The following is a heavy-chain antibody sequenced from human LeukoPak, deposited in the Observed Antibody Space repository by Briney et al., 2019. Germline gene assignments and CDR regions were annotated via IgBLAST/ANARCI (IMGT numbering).Heavy chain of an antibody. Sequence: ASVKVSCKASGGTFSNYAINWVRQAPGQGLEWMGIINPSGGSTSYAQKFQGRVTMTRDTSTSTVYMELSSLRSEDTAVYYCARGGPNGDGDYANPGFDYWGQGTLVTVSS. CDR2: INPSGGST. CDR3: ARGGPNGDGDYANPGFDY. V-gene: IGHV1-46*01. CDR1: GGTFSNYA. D-gene: IGHD4-17*01. J-gene: IGHJ4*02.